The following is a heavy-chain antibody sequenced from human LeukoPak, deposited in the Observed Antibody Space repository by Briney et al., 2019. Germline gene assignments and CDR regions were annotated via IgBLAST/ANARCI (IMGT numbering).Heavy chain of an antibody. CDR1: GFSLRTSGKW. J-gene: IGHJ4*02. CDR2: IDWDDDK. CDR3: ARILGAAAAAFDY. V-gene: IGHV2-70*11. Sequence: SGPALVKPTQTFTLTCTCSGFSLRTSGKWVSWVRQPPEKALEWLACIDWDDDKYYSKSLKTRLTISNDTYKNKVVLKMNNMDPVDTATYYCARILGAAAAAFDYWGQGTLVTVSS. D-gene: IGHD6-25*01.